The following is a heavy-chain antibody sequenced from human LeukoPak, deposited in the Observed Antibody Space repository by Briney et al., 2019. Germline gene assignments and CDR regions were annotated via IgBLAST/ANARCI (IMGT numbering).Heavy chain of an antibody. CDR2: MSYDGSNK. Sequence: PGGSLRLSCAASGFTSSSYGMHWVRQAPGKGLEWVAVMSYDGSNKYYADSVKGRFTISRDNSKNTLYLQMNSLRAEDTAVYYCAKDPGKSSGWSYYYYYYMDVWGKGTTVTISS. J-gene: IGHJ6*03. D-gene: IGHD6-19*01. CDR3: AKDPGKSSGWSYYYYYYMDV. CDR1: GFTSSSYG. V-gene: IGHV3-30*18.